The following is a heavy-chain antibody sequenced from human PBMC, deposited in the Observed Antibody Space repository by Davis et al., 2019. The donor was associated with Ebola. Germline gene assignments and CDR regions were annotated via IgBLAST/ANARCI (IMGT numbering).Heavy chain of an antibody. CDR1: GFIFRSYE. D-gene: IGHD3-10*01. V-gene: IGHV3-48*03. CDR2: ISSTASNI. Sequence: GGSLRLSCTPSGFIFRSYEMQWVRQAPGKGLEWIAYISSTASNIYYADSVKGRFTVSRDNAKNSLYLQMNSLRVEDTAIYYCARASSSFDSGSYWAHYFDSWGQGSLVAVS. J-gene: IGHJ4*02. CDR3: ARASSSFDSGSYWAHYFDS.